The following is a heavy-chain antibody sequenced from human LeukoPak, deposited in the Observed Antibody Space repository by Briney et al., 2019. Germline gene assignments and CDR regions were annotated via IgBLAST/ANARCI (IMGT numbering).Heavy chain of an antibody. CDR1: GFTFSSYS. CDR2: ISSSSSYI. Sequence: GGSLRLSCAASGFTFSSYSMNWVRQAPGKGLEWVSSISSSSSYIYYADSVKGRFTISRDNAKNSLYLQMNSLRAEDTAVYYCARTRGRYMVRGVIDWFDPWGQGTLVTVSS. D-gene: IGHD3-10*01. V-gene: IGHV3-21*01. J-gene: IGHJ5*02. CDR3: ARTRGRYMVRGVIDWFDP.